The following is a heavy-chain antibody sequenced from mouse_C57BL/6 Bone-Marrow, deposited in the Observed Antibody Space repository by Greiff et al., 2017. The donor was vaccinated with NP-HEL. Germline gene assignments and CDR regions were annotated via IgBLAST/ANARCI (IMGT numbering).Heavy chain of an antibody. Sequence: QVQLQQSGAELVKPGASVKLSCKASGYTFTSYWMQWVKQRPGQGLEWIGEIDPSDSYTNYNQKFKGKATLTVDTSSSTAYMQLSSLTSEDSAVYYCARDYGSSYDYWGQGTTLTVSS. CDR3: ARDYGSSYDY. V-gene: IGHV1-50*01. CDR1: GYTFTSYW. D-gene: IGHD1-1*01. CDR2: IDPSDSYT. J-gene: IGHJ2*01.